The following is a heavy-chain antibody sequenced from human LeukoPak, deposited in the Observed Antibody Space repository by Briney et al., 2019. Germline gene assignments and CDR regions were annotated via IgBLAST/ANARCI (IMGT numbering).Heavy chain of an antibody. CDR1: GFTFSSYG. J-gene: IGHJ4*02. CDR3: AKRGGMYPAHYFDY. Sequence: GGSLRLSCATSGFTFSSYGMSWVRQAPGKGLEWVSAISGSGGSTYYADSVKGRFTISRDNSKSTLYLQMNSLRAEDTAVYYCAKRGGMYPAHYFDYWGQGTLVTVSS. CDR2: ISGSGGST. D-gene: IGHD3-16*01. V-gene: IGHV3-23*01.